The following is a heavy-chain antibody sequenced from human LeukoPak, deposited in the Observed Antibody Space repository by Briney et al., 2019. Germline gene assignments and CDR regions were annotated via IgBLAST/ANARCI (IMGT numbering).Heavy chain of an antibody. CDR2: ISGSGGST. CDR3: ARVGYGSGSYSNWFDP. D-gene: IGHD3-10*01. V-gene: IGHV3-23*01. J-gene: IGHJ5*02. CDR1: GFTFSSYA. Sequence: HPGGSLRLSCAASGFTFSSYAMSWVRQAPGKGLEWVSAISGSGGSTYYADSVKGRFTISRDNSKNTLYLQMNSLRAEDTAVYYCARVGYGSGSYSNWFDPWGQGTLVTVSS.